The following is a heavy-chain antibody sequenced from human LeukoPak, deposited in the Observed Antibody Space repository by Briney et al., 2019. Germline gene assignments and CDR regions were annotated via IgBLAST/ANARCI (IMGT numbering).Heavy chain of an antibody. CDR2: IYYGGSI. J-gene: IGHJ6*03. V-gene: IGHV4-59*11. D-gene: IGHD6-6*01. CDR1: VGSISSHY. CDR3: ARVIAARAGDYDYCYMDV. Sequence: SEALSVTRMVPVGSISSHYWSWIRQPPGEGLESIGYIYYGGSINYNPSLKSRVTISVDTFKNQCSLNLSSVTAADTAVYYCARVIAARAGDYDYCYMDVWGKGTTVTVSS.